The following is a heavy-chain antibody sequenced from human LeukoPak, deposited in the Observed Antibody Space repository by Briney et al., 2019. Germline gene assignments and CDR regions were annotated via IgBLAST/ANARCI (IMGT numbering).Heavy chain of an antibody. CDR3: ARQPYMLGAYYFDY. J-gene: IGHJ4*02. CDR1: GGTFSSYA. D-gene: IGHD1-26*01. CDR2: IIPIFGTA. Sequence: SVKVSCKASGGTFSSYAISWVRQAPGQGLEWMGGIIPIFGTANYAQKFQRRVTITADESTSTAYMELSSLRSEDTAVYYCARQPYMLGAYYFDYWGQGTLVTVSS. V-gene: IGHV1-69*13.